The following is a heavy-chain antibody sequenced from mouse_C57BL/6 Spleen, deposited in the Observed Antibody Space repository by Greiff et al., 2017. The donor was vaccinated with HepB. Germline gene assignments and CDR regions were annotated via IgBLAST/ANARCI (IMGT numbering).Heavy chain of an antibody. D-gene: IGHD1-1*01. CDR2: INPGSGGT. CDR1: GYAFTNYL. J-gene: IGHJ4*01. Sequence: QVQLKQSGAELVRPGTSVKVSCKASGYAFTNYLIEWVKQRPGQGLEWIGVINPGSGGTNYNEKFKGKATLTADKSSSTAYMQLSSLTSEDSAVYFCARGGTTVVGAMDYWGQGTSVTVSS. CDR3: ARGGTTVVGAMDY. V-gene: IGHV1-54*01.